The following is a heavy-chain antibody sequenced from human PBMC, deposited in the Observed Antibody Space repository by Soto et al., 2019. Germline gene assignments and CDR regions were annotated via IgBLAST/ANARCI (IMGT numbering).Heavy chain of an antibody. CDR1: GGSFSGYY. CDR2: INHSGST. D-gene: IGHD2-8*02. V-gene: IGHV4-34*01. J-gene: IGHJ4*02. Sequence: QVQLQQXGAXLXXPSETLSLTCAVYGGSFSGYYWTWIRQPPGTGLEWIGEINHSGSTNYNPSLKSRVTISVDTSKNQFSLKLTSVTAADTAVYYCARDKITGLFDYWGQGTLVTVSS. CDR3: ARDKITGLFDY.